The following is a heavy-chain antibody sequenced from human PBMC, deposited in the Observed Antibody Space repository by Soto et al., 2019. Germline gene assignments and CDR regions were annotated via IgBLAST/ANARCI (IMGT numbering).Heavy chain of an antibody. CDR3: ATLSHILWFGESMLFDY. D-gene: IGHD3-10*01. CDR1: GFTFSSYG. V-gene: IGHV3-30*03. CDR2: ISYDGSNK. Sequence: QVQLVESGGGVVQPGRSLRLSCAASGFTFSSYGMHWVRQAPGKGLEWVAVISYDGSNKYYADSVKGRFTISRDNSKNXXYLQMNSLRAEDTAVYYCATLSHILWFGESMLFDYWGQGTLVTVSS. J-gene: IGHJ4*02.